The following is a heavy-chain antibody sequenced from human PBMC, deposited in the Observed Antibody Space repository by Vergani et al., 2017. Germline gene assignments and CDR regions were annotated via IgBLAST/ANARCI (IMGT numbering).Heavy chain of an antibody. V-gene: IGHV1-18*01. J-gene: IGHJ4*02. CDR3: ARDWFDDYVWGSYRYSRFDY. D-gene: IGHD3-16*02. Sequence: QVQLVQSGAEVKKPGASVKVSCKASGYTFTSYGISWVRQAPGQGLEWMGWISAYNGNTNYAQKLQGRVTMTTDTSTSTADMELRSLRSDDTAVYYCARDWFDDYVWGSYRYSRFDYWGQGTLVTVSS. CDR1: GYTFTSYG. CDR2: ISAYNGNT.